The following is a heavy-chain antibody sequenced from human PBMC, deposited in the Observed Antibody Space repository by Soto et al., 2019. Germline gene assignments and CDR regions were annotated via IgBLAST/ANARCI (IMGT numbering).Heavy chain of an antibody. Sequence: GESLKISCKGSGYSFTSYWISWVRQMPGKGLEWMGRIDPSVSYTNYSPSFQGHVTISADKSISTAYLQWSSLKASDAAMYYCARLPVRNYYYYGMDVWGQGTTVTVSS. J-gene: IGHJ6*02. D-gene: IGHD2-2*01. V-gene: IGHV5-10-1*01. CDR2: IDPSVSYT. CDR1: GYSFTSYW. CDR3: ARLPVRNYYYYGMDV.